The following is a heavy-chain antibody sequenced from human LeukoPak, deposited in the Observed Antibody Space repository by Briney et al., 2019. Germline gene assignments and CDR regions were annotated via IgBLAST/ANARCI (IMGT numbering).Heavy chain of an antibody. CDR1: GGTFTSYD. Sequence: GASVKVSCKASGGTFTSYDINWVRQATGQGLEWMGWMNPNSGNTGYAQKFQGRVTMTRNTSISTAYMELSSLRSEDTAVYYCAREGGSTSWPYYYYYGMDVWGQGTTVTVSS. D-gene: IGHD2-2*01. V-gene: IGHV1-8*01. J-gene: IGHJ6*02. CDR2: MNPNSGNT. CDR3: AREGGSTSWPYYYYYGMDV.